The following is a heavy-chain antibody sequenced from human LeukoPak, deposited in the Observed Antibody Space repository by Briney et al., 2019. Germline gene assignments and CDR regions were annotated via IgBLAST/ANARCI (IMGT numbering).Heavy chain of an antibody. J-gene: IGHJ1*01. Sequence: PSETLSLTCAVYGGSFSGYYWSWIRQPPGKGLEWIGEINHSGSTNYNPSLKSRVTISVGTSKNQFSLKLSSVTAADTAVYYCARGSWSRRTYSSSWPAEDFQHWGQGTLVTVSS. D-gene: IGHD6-13*01. CDR2: INHSGST. CDR1: GGSFSGYY. CDR3: ARGSWSRRTYSSSWPAEDFQH. V-gene: IGHV4-34*01.